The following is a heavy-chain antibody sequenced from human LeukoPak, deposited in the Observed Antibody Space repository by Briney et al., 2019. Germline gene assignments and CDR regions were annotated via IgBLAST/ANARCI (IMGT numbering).Heavy chain of an antibody. D-gene: IGHD6-19*01. J-gene: IGHJ4*02. CDR2: ISHDGSNK. Sequence: GRSLRLSCAASGFTFSSYAMHWVRQAPGKGLGWVAVISHDGSNKYYADSVKGRFTISRDNSKNTLYLQMNSLRAEDTAVYYCARIVAGFDYWGQGTLVTVSS. CDR1: GFTFSSYA. CDR3: ARIVAGFDY. V-gene: IGHV3-30-3*01.